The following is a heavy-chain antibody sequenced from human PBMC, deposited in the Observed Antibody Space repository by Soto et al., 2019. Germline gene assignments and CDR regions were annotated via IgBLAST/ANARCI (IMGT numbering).Heavy chain of an antibody. CDR1: GYTFTSYS. Sequence: QAHLVQSGAEVKKSGASVKVSCKASGYTFTSYSIHWLRQAPGQRLEWMGWINTDNGKTRDSEKFQDRVTLTRDTSANTAYMELSSLTSEDTAVYYCARAGNCTSNTCFSGWLAPWGQGTLVTVSS. CDR3: ARAGNCTSNTCFSGWLAP. D-gene: IGHD2-2*01. V-gene: IGHV1-3*04. CDR2: INTDNGKT. J-gene: IGHJ5*02.